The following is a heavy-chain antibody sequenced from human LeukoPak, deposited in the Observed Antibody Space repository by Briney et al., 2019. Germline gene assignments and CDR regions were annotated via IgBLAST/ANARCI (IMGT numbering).Heavy chain of an antibody. CDR2: ISGSGGST. D-gene: IGHD4-11*01. CDR3: AKDRARLSKVFDY. V-gene: IGHV3-23*01. CDR1: GFTFSSYG. Sequence: GGSLRLSCAASGFTFSSYGMSWVRQAPGKGLEWVSAISGSGGSTYYADSVKGRFTISRDNSKNTLYLQMSSLRAEDTAVYYCAKDRARLSKVFDYWGQGTLVTVSS. J-gene: IGHJ4*02.